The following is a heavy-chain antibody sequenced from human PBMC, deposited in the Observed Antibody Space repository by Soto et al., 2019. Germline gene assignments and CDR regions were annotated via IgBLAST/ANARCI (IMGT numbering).Heavy chain of an antibody. V-gene: IGHV3-30*18. D-gene: IGHD6-25*01. CDR2: ISYDGNNK. CDR3: VKDGGDSSAHFDN. Sequence: QVQLVESGGGVVQPGRSLRLSCAASGFTFSDYGMQWVRQAPGKGLEWVAVISYDGNNKYYADSVKGRFTISRDNSKNTLYLQMNSLRTEDTAVFYCVKDGGDSSAHFDNWGQGTLVTVSS. J-gene: IGHJ4*02. CDR1: GFTFSDYG.